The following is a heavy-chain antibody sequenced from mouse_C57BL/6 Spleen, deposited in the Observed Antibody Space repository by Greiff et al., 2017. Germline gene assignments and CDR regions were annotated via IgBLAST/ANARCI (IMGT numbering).Heavy chain of an antibody. J-gene: IGHJ1*03. Sequence: ESGPGLVKPSQSLSLTCSVTGYSITSGYYWNWIRQFPGNKLEWMGYISYDGSNNYNPSLKNRISITRDTSKNQFFLKLNSVTTEDTATYYCARGGGSSFNWYFDVWGTGTTVTVAS. D-gene: IGHD1-1*01. V-gene: IGHV3-6*01. CDR1: GYSITSGYY. CDR2: ISYDGSN. CDR3: ARGGGSSFNWYFDV.